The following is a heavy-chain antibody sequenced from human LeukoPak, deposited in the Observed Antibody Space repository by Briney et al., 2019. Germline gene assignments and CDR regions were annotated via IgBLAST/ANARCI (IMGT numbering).Heavy chain of an antibody. V-gene: IGHV3-30*18. CDR1: GITFSSYG. CDR3: AKGASLYSSSWEFDY. D-gene: IGHD6-13*01. J-gene: IGHJ4*02. CDR2: ISYDGSNK. Sequence: GGSLRLSCADSGITFSSYGMHWVRQAPGKGLEWVAVISYDGSNKYYADSVKGRFTISRDNSKNTLYLQMNSLRAEDTAVYYCAKGASLYSSSWEFDYWGQGTLVTVSS.